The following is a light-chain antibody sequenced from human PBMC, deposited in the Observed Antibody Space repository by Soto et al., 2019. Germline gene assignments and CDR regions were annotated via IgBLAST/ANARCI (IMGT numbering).Light chain of an antibody. Sequence: DIQMTRSPSTLSASVGDRVTITCRASQNINTWLAWYQQKPGKAPKLLIYRASSLESGVPSRFSGSGSGTEFTLTISSLQPEDFSTYYCQHYDTYSGTFGPGTKVDVK. CDR1: QNINTW. CDR2: RAS. CDR3: QHYDTYSGT. V-gene: IGKV1-5*03. J-gene: IGKJ3*01.